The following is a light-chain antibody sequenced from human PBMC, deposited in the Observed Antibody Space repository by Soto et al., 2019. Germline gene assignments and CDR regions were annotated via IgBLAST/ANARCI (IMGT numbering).Light chain of an antibody. J-gene: IGLJ3*02. V-gene: IGLV2-14*03. Sequence: QSALTQPASVSGSPGQSITISCTGTSSDVGDYDYVSWYQHHPGKAPQLMIHDVSNRPSGVSNRFSGSKSGNTASLTISGLQAEDDADYYCSSYTSSNTWVFGGGTKVTVL. CDR3: SSYTSSNTWV. CDR2: DVS. CDR1: SSDVGDYDY.